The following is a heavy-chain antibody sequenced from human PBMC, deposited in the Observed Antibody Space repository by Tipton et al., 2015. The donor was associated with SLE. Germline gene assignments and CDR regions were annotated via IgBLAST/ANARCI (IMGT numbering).Heavy chain of an antibody. J-gene: IGHJ3*02. V-gene: IGHV4-38-2*02. D-gene: IGHD3-10*01. Sequence: TLSLTCAVSDYSISTTYYWGWIRQPPGKGLEWIGNIYHTGSTYYNPSLKSRVTISLDTSKKQFSLELTSVTAADTAVYYCARDYPWEVRGVTLDIWGRGTLVTVSS. CDR2: IYHTGST. CDR3: ARDYPWEVRGVTLDI. CDR1: DYSISTTYY.